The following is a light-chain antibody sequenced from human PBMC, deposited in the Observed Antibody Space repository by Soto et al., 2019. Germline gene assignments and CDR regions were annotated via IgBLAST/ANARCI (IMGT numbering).Light chain of an antibody. J-gene: IGLJ3*02. Sequence: QSALTQPPSASGSPGQSLTISCTGTSSDVGAHNYVSWYQQNPGKAPKLMLYDVNKRPSGVPDRFSGSKSGNTASLTVSGLQAEDVADYYRSSYAGGNNWVFGGGTKVTVL. CDR3: SSYAGGNNWV. CDR1: SSDVGAHNY. V-gene: IGLV2-8*01. CDR2: DVN.